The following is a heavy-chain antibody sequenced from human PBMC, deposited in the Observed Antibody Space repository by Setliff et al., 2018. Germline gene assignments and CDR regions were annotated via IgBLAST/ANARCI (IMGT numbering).Heavy chain of an antibody. Sequence: PGESLKISCQGSGYAFTNYWIGWVRQMPGKGLEWMGILKPGDSGIRYSPSFQGQVTLSADTSIATAYLHWTSLKASDTAMYYCAREHVSGHSEYWGQGTLVTVSS. CDR3: AREHVSGHSEY. J-gene: IGHJ4*02. D-gene: IGHD1-26*01. CDR2: LKPGDSGI. CDR1: GYAFTNYW. V-gene: IGHV5-51*01.